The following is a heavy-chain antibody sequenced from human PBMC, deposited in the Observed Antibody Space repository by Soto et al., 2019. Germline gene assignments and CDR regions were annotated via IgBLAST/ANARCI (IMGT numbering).Heavy chain of an antibody. V-gene: IGHV1-3*01. CDR1: GYTFTSYA. J-gene: IGHJ6*02. D-gene: IGHD3-10*01. Sequence: ASVKVSCKASGYTFTSYAMHWVRQAPGQRLEWMGWINAGNGNTKYSQKFQGRVTITRDTSASTAYMELSSLRSEDTAVYYCARDRYYYGSGRAMDVWGQGTTVTVSS. CDR2: INAGNGNT. CDR3: ARDRYYYGSGRAMDV.